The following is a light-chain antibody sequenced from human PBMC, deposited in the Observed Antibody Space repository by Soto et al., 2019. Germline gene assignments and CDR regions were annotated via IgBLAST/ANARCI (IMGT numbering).Light chain of an antibody. V-gene: IGLV2-11*01. J-gene: IGLJ3*02. CDR3: CSYAGSYTWV. Sequence: QSALTQPRSVSGSPGQSVTISCTGTSSDVGRYNYVSWYHQHPGKAPQLMIYDVSKRPSGVPDRLSGSKSANTASLTISGLQAEDEADYYCCSYAGSYTWVFGGGTKVTVL. CDR2: DVS. CDR1: SSDVGRYNY.